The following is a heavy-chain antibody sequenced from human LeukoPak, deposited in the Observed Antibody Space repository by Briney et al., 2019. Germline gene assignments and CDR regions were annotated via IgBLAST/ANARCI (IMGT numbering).Heavy chain of an antibody. D-gene: IGHD1-26*01. CDR1: GFTFDDYA. V-gene: IGHV3-9*01. CDR2: ISWNSGSI. J-gene: IGHJ3*02. CDR3: AKVRSIVGAYDPFDI. Sequence: GGSLRLSCAASGFTFDDYAMHWVRQAPGKGLEWVSGISWNSGSIGYADSVKGRFTISRDNAKNSLYLQMNSLRAEDTALYYCAKVRSIVGAYDPFDIWGQGTMVTVSS.